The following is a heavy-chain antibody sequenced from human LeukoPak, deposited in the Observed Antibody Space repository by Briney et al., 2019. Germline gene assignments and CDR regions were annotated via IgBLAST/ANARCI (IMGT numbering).Heavy chain of an antibody. CDR3: ARGYYYDSSGYSLDY. CDR1: GGSINSGGYS. CDR2: IYHSGST. D-gene: IGHD3-22*01. Sequence: SQTLSLTCAVSGGSINSGGYSWSWIRQPPGKGLEWIGYIYHSGSTYCNPSLKSRVTISVDMSKNQFSLKLSSVTAADTAVYYCARGYYYDSSGYSLDYWGQGTLVTVSS. J-gene: IGHJ4*02. V-gene: IGHV4-30-2*01.